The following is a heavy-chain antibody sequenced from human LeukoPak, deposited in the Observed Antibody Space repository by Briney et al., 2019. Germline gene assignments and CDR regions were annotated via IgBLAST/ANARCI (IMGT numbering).Heavy chain of an antibody. D-gene: IGHD6-19*01. Sequence: ASVKVSCKASGGTFSSYAISWVRQAPGQGLEWMGGIIPIFGTANYAQKFQGRATITADESTSTAYMELSSLRSEDTAVYYCARDSPTLYSSGWYDYWGQGTLVTVSS. CDR3: ARDSPTLYSSGWYDY. J-gene: IGHJ4*02. V-gene: IGHV1-69*13. CDR2: IIPIFGTA. CDR1: GGTFSSYA.